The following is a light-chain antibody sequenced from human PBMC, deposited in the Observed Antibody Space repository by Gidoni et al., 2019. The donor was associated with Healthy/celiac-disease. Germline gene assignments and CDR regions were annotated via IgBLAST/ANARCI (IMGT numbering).Light chain of an antibody. CDR2: DVS. J-gene: IGLJ2*01. CDR1: SSDVGGYNY. CDR3: CSYAGSYILVV. V-gene: IGLV2-11*01. Sequence: QSALTQPRSVSGSPGQSVTISCTGTSSDVGGYNYVSWYQQHPGKAPKLMIYDVSKRPSGVPDRFSGSKSGNTASLTISGLQAEDEADYYCCSYAGSYILVVVGGGTKLTVL.